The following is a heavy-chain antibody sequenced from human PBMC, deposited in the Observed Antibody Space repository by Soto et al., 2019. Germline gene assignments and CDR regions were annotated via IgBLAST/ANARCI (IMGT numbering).Heavy chain of an antibody. CDR3: AKSALMVATRNFDY. Sequence: EVQLVESGGGLVQPGGSLKLSCAASGFTFSDSAMHWVRQASGKGLEWVSAISGSGGSTYYADSVKGRFTISRDNSKNTLYLQMNSLRAEDTAVYYCAKSALMVATRNFDYWGQGTLVTVSS. CDR2: ISGSGGST. V-gene: IGHV3-23*04. J-gene: IGHJ4*02. CDR1: GFTFSDSA. D-gene: IGHD5-12*01.